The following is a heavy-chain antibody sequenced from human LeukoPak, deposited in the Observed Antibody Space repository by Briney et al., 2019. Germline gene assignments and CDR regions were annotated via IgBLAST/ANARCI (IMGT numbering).Heavy chain of an antibody. CDR2: IRYDGSDK. CDR3: ARRGPSSSFPHSKRYYMDV. Sequence: PGGSLRLSCAASGFTFSNYGMHWVRQAPGKGLEWVALIRYDGSDKYYADSVKGRFTISRDNSKNTLYLEMHSLRAEDTAVYYCARRGPSSSFPHSKRYYMDVWGKGTTVTVSS. J-gene: IGHJ6*03. V-gene: IGHV3-30*02. D-gene: IGHD6-6*01. CDR1: GFTFSNYG.